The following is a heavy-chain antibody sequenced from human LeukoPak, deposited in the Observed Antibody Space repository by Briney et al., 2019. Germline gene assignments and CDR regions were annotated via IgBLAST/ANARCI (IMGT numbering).Heavy chain of an antibody. Sequence: ASVKVSCKASGYTFTGYYMHWVRQAPGQGLEWMGWINPNSGGTNYAQKFQGRVTMTRDTSISTAYMELSRLRSDDTAVYYCARDPEMATINYYYYIDVWGKGTTVTVSS. CDR1: GYTFTGYY. V-gene: IGHV1-2*02. J-gene: IGHJ6*03. CDR3: ARDPEMATINYYYYIDV. CDR2: INPNSGGT. D-gene: IGHD5-24*01.